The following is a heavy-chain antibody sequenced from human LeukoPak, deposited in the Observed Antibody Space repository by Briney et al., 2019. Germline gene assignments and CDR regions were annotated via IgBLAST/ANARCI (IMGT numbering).Heavy chain of an antibody. Sequence: GGSLRLSCAASGFTFSSYAMHWVRQAPGKGLEYVSAISSNGGSTYYANSVKGRFTISRDNSKNTLYLQMGSLRAEDMAAYYCARGPSDVVVPAAAYAFDIWGQGTMVTVSS. CDR2: ISSNGGST. J-gene: IGHJ3*02. D-gene: IGHD2-2*01. V-gene: IGHV3-64*01. CDR1: GFTFSSYA. CDR3: ARGPSDVVVPAAAYAFDI.